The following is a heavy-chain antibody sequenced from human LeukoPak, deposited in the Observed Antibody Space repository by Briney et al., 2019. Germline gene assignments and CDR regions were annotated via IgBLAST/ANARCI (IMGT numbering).Heavy chain of an antibody. V-gene: IGHV3-21*01. CDR1: RFTLSSYS. D-gene: IGHD1-26*01. CDR3: ARSSGNYGYVFDY. J-gene: IGHJ4*02. CDR2: ISSSSSYI. Sequence: GGSLRLSCAASRFTLSSYSMNWVRQAPGKGLEWVSFISSSSSYIYYADSLKGRFTISRDNAKNSLYLQMNSLRAEDTAVYYCARSSGNYGYVFDYWGQGTLVTVSS.